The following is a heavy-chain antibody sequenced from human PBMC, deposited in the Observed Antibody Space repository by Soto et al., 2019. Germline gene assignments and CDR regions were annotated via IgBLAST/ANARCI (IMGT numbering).Heavy chain of an antibody. CDR2: ITPFFTTT. D-gene: IGHD1-7*01. CDR1: GGTFSTYA. J-gene: IGHJ6*02. Sequence: SVKVSCKASGGTFSTYAFSWVRQAPGQGLEWMGSITPFFTTTIYAQRFQGRLTISADESTNTAYMELTSLTSKDTAVYYCAREGREVNYTGTLHSYGMDFWGQGTTVTVSS. CDR3: AREGREVNYTGTLHSYGMDF. V-gene: IGHV1-69*13.